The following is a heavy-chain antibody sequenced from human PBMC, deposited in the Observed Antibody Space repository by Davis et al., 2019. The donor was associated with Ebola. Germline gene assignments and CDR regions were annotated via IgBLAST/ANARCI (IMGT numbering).Heavy chain of an antibody. V-gene: IGHV4-4*08. CDR3: ARDRTGWNFDL. J-gene: IGHJ2*01. CDR2: IYSSGTT. CDR1: GGSISRYY. Sequence: PSETLSLTCTVSGGSISRYYWSWIRQPPGKGLEWIGYIYSSGTTNYNPSLKSRVTISVDTSKNQFSLRLSSVTAADTAVYYCARDRTGWNFDLWGRGTLVTVSS. D-gene: IGHD1-1*01.